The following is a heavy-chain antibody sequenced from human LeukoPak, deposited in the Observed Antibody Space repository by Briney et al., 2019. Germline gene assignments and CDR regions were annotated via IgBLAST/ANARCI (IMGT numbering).Heavy chain of an antibody. V-gene: IGHV4-34*01. D-gene: IGHD4-11*01. J-gene: IGHJ4*02. CDR1: GGSISGYY. CDR3: TRGPYSNLGRFDY. Sequence: PSETLSLTCSVSGGSISGYYWSWIRQPPGKGLEWIGEINHSGSTNYNPSLKSRVIISVDTSKDQFSLKLTSVIAADTAMYYCTRGPYSNLGRFDYWGQGTLVTVSS. CDR2: INHSGST.